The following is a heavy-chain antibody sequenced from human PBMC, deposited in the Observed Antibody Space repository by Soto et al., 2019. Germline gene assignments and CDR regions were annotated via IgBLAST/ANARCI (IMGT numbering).Heavy chain of an antibody. CDR3: ARRVTSYYYGMDV. CDR2: IYYSGST. CDR1: GGSISSGGYY. J-gene: IGHJ6*02. V-gene: IGHV4-31*03. Sequence: SETLSLTCTVSGGSISSGGYYWSWIRQHPGKGLEWIGYIYYSGSTYYNPSLESRVTISVDTSKNQFSLKLSSVTAADTAVYYCARRVTSYYYGMDVWGQGTTVTVSS. D-gene: IGHD3-10*01.